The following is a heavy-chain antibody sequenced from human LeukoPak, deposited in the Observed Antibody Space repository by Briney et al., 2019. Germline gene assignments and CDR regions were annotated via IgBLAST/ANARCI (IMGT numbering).Heavy chain of an antibody. D-gene: IGHD3-10*01. CDR2: IHNTGST. J-gene: IGHJ4*02. V-gene: IGHV4-4*07. CDR1: GGSFSSYY. CDR3: ASHPWYYYGSGSYYALGY. Sequence: PSETLSLTCTVSGGSFSSYYWSWIRQPAGKGLEWIGRIHNTGSTSYNPFLNSRLTMSLDTSKNQFSLKLSSVTAEDTAVYYCASHPWYYYGSGSYYALGYWGQGTLVTVSS.